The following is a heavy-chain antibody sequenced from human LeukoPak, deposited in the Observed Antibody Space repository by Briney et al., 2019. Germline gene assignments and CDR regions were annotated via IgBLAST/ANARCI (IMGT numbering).Heavy chain of an antibody. CDR2: IDGSGDST. V-gene: IGHV3-23*05. CDR1: GFTFSNYA. CDR3: AKADSYGGNSQLFDF. Sequence: GGSLRLSCAASGFTFSNYAMHWVRQAPGKGLEWVLGIDGSGDSTYYADSVKGRFTISRDNSKDTLTLQMNSLRVEDTAVYCAKADSYGGNSQLFDFWGQGTLVTVSS. D-gene: IGHD4-23*01. J-gene: IGHJ4*02.